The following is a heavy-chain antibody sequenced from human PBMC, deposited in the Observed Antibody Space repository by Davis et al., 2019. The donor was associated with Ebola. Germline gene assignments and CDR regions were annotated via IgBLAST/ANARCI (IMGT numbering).Heavy chain of an antibody. D-gene: IGHD2-15*01. V-gene: IGHV1-69*04. Sequence: AASVKVSCKASGGTFSSYAISWVRQAPGQGLEWMGRIIPILGIANYAQKFQGRVTITADKSTSTAYMELSSLRFEDTAVYYCARDTGYCSGGSCYYFDYWGQGTLVTVSS. CDR1: GGTFSSYA. CDR2: IIPILGIA. CDR3: ARDTGYCSGGSCYYFDY. J-gene: IGHJ4*02.